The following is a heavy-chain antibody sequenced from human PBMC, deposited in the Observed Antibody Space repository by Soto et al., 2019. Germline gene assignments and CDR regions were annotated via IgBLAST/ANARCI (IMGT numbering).Heavy chain of an antibody. V-gene: IGHV1-18*04. CDR2: SNSHNGNT. D-gene: IGHD1-26*01. J-gene: IGHJ6*02. CDR1: GYTLTHYT. Sequence: ASVKVSCKAFGYTLTHYTINWVRQAPGQGLEWMGWSNSHNGNTNYAQRLQARATMTTDTSTSTAYMELRSLRSDDTAVYYCAREAIVAGATTGMDVWRQGTTVTVSS. CDR3: AREAIVAGATTGMDV.